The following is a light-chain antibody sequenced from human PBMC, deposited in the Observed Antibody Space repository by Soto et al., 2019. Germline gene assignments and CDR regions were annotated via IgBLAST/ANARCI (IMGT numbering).Light chain of an antibody. CDR2: EVS. CDR1: SSDVGGYNY. CDR3: SSYARSNSYV. Sequence: QSVLTQPPSASGSPVQSVTISCTGTSSDVGGYNYVSWYQQHPGKAPKLMIYEVSKRPSGVPDRFSGSESGNTASLTVSGLQAEDEADYYCSSYARSNSYVFGTGTKVTVL. V-gene: IGLV2-8*01. J-gene: IGLJ1*01.